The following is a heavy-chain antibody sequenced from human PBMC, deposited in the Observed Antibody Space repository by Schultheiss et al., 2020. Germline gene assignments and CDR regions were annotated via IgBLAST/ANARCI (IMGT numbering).Heavy chain of an antibody. Sequence: SETLSLTCAVSGDSISTTNWWGWIRQPPGKGLEWIGYIYYSGSTYYNPSLKSRVTMSVDTSKNQFSLKLTSVTAVDTAVYYCARRIPQYNWFDPWGQGTLVTVSS. J-gene: IGHJ5*02. D-gene: IGHD5-18*01. CDR2: IYYSGST. V-gene: IGHV4-28*01. CDR3: ARRIPQYNWFDP. CDR1: GDSISTTNW.